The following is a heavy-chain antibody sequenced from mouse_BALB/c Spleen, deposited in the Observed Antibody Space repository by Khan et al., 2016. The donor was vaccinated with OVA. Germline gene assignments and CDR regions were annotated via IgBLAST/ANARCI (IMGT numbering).Heavy chain of an antibody. V-gene: IGHV2-9*02. D-gene: IGHD2-3*01. CDR2: IWAGENT. CDR1: GFSLTSYG. Sequence: QVQLKESGPGPVAPSQSLSITCTVSGFSLTSYGVHWVRQPPGKGLEWLGVIWAGENTNYNSALMSRLSISKDNSKSQVFLKMNSLQTDDTAMYFCARFYDPYYALDYWGQGTSVTVCS. J-gene: IGHJ4*01. CDR3: ARFYDPYYALDY.